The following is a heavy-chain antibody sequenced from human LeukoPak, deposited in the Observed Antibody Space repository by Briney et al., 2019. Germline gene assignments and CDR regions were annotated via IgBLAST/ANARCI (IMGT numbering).Heavy chain of an antibody. CDR2: IYSDGSP. D-gene: IGHD1-26*01. CDR1: GFAVSNNY. CDR3: ARWVVGYTRYFDY. J-gene: IGHJ4*02. V-gene: IGHV3-66*01. Sequence: GGSLRLSCAASGFAVSNNYMSWVRQAPGKGLEWVSVIYSDGSPYYADSVRGRFTISRDNSKNTLYLQMNSLRAEDTAVYYCARWVVGYTRYFDYWGQGTLVTVSS.